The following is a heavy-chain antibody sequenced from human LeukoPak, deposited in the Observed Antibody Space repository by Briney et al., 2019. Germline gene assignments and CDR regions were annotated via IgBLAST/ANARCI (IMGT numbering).Heavy chain of an antibody. CDR2: IYYSGST. J-gene: IGHJ4*02. V-gene: IGHV4-59*08. CDR1: GGSFSGYY. Sequence: MPSETLSLTCAVYGGSFSGYYWSWIRQPPGKGLEWIGYIYYSGSTNYNPSLKSRVTISVDTSKNQFSLKLSSVTAADTAVYYCARHGPHTYYYDGGTDYFDYWGQGTLVTVSS. CDR3: ARHGPHTYYYDGGTDYFDY. D-gene: IGHD3-22*01.